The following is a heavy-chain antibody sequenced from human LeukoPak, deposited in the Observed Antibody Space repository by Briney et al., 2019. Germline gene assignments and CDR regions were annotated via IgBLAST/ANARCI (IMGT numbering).Heavy chain of an antibody. CDR1: GGSISSGGYH. Sequence: SQTLSLTCTVSGGSISSGGYHWSWIRQHPGKGLEWIGYIHYSGTTDYNPSLKSRLTMSLDTSENQFSLKLSSVTVADTAVYYCATYDGGAAAGTFDYWGQGTLVTVSS. V-gene: IGHV4-31*03. D-gene: IGHD6-13*01. CDR2: IHYSGTT. CDR3: ATYDGGAAAGTFDY. J-gene: IGHJ4*02.